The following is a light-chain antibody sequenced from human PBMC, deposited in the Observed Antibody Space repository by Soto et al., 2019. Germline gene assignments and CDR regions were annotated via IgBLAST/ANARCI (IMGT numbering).Light chain of an antibody. CDR2: EVS. CDR1: SSDVGDYNY. Sequence: QSALTQPPSASGSLGQSVTIPCTGTSSDVGDYNYVSWYQQHPGKAPKLMIYEVSNRPSGVSNRFSGSKSGNTASLTISGLQAEDEADYYCSSYTSSSTLVFGGGTKLTVL. CDR3: SSYTSSSTLV. V-gene: IGLV2-14*01. J-gene: IGLJ2*01.